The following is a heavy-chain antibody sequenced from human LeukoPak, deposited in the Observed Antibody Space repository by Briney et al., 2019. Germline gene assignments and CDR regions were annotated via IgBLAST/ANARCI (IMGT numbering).Heavy chain of an antibody. CDR3: SRESGPFCPFGH. Sequence: SGTLSPTCGVSGGSITTTNYWSWVRQPPGGGLEWIGEISLTGRTHYNPSLKSRVHISIDESKNTLYLNLASVTAADTAVYYCSRESGPFCPFGHWGQGTLVAVTS. D-gene: IGHD1-26*01. CDR1: GGSITTTNY. CDR2: ISLTGRT. V-gene: IGHV4-4*02. J-gene: IGHJ4*02.